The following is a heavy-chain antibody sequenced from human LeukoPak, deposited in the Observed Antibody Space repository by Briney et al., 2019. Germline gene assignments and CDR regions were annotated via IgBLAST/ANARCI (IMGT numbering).Heavy chain of an antibody. CDR1: GYTFPSYF. CDR3: ARARGYYYDSSTDSGD. D-gene: IGHD3-22*01. V-gene: IGHV1-46*01. Sequence: ASVKVSCKASGYTFPSYFMHWVRQAPGQGLEWMGIINPTGGSTTYAQKFQGRVTMTRNTSISTAYMELSSLRSEDTAVYYCARARGYYYDSSTDSGDWGQGTMVTVSS. CDR2: INPTGGST. J-gene: IGHJ3*01.